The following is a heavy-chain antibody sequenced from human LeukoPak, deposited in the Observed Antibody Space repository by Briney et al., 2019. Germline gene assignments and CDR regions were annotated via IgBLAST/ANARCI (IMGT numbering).Heavy chain of an antibody. V-gene: IGHV3-33*01. CDR3: ARDDARADNAFDL. CDR2: ILADGSDK. J-gene: IGHJ3*01. D-gene: IGHD2-15*01. Sequence: GGSLRLSCAASGFTFSSYGMQWVRQAPRKGLGWMAVILADGSDKKYADSVKGRFTISRDNSKNTLFLQMNSLRVEDTAVYYCARDDARADNAFDLWGQGTTVTVSS. CDR1: GFTFSSYG.